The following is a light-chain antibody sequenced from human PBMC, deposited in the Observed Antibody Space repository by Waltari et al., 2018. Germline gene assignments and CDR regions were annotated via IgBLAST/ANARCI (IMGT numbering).Light chain of an antibody. J-gene: IGKJ2*01. V-gene: IGKV2-28*01. CDR2: LAS. CDR3: MQALQTPRT. CDR1: QSLLNSNGYNY. Sequence: IVVTQSPLSLPVTSAEPPSISCRPSQSLLNSNGYNYLDWYLQKPGQSPQLLIYLASTRVSGVPDRFSGSGSGTDFTLKINRVEAEDVGVYYCMQALQTPRTFGQGTKLEIK.